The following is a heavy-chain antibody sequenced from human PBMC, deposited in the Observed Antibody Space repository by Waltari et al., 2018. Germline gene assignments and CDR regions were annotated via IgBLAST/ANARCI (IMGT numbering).Heavy chain of an antibody. D-gene: IGHD2-8*02. Sequence: VQLLESGGGLVQPGGSLRLSCAASGYTFTDYHIHWVRQAPGQGLEWMGWINPKSGGTYYAQTFQGWVTMTRDTSTSTVYMELSSLKSDDTAMYYCARRSCTGECYAPYVYWGQGSLVTVSS. CDR3: ARRSCTGECYAPYVY. V-gene: IGHV1-2*04. J-gene: IGHJ4*02. CDR1: GYTFTDYH. CDR2: INPKSGGT.